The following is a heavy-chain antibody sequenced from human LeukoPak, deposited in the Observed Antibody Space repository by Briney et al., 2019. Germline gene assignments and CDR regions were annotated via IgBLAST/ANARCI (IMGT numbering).Heavy chain of an antibody. V-gene: IGHV4-34*01. CDR2: INHSGST. D-gene: IGHD4-17*01. J-gene: IGHJ4*02. CDR1: GGSFRGYY. Sequence: PSETLSLTCAVYGGSFRGYYWSWIRQPPGKGLEWIGEINHSGSTNYNPSLKSRVTISVDTSKNQFSLKLSSVTAADTAVYYCARLDTNYGDYVYWGQGTLVTVSS. CDR3: ARLDTNYGDYVY.